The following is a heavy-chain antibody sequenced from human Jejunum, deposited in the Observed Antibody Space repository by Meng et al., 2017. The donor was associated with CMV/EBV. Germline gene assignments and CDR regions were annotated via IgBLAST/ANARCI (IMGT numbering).Heavy chain of an antibody. CDR2: IDSGGRT. J-gene: IGHJ4*02. D-gene: IGHD3-10*01. CDR1: SFPVSSSH. V-gene: IGHV3-53*05. CDR3: AREDYYGSGSLDY. Sequence: ASSFPVSSSHISWVRQAPGKGLEWFSVIDSGGRTYYTDSVKGRFTIFRDSSKNMLYLQMSSLRPEDTAVYYCAREDYYGSGSLDYWGQGTLVTVSS.